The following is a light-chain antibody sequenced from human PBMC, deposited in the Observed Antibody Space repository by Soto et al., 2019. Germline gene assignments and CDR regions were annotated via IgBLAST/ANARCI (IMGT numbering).Light chain of an antibody. CDR2: EGS. Sequence: SALTQPAYVSGSPGQSITISSTGTSSDVGSYNLVSWYQQHPGKAPKLMIYEGSKRPSGVSNRFSGSKSGNTASLTISGLQAEDEADYYCCSYAGSSTYVFGTGTKVTVL. V-gene: IGLV2-23*01. J-gene: IGLJ1*01. CDR3: CSYAGSSTYV. CDR1: SSDVGSYNL.